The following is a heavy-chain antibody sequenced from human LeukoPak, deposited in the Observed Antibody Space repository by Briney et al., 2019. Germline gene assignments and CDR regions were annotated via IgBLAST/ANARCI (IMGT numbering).Heavy chain of an antibody. CDR3: ARAVTTVINFDY. D-gene: IGHD4-17*01. Sequence: GGSLRLSCAASGFTFSGSAMHWVRQASGKGLEWVGRIRSKANSYATAYAASVKGRFTISRDDSKNTAYLQMNSLKTEDTAVYYCARAVTTVINFDYWGQGTLVTVSS. CDR2: IRSKANSYAT. CDR1: GFTFSGSA. J-gene: IGHJ4*02. V-gene: IGHV3-73*01.